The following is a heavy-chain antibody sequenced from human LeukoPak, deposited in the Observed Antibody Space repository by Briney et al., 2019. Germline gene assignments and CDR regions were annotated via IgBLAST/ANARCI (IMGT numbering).Heavy chain of an antibody. CDR2: ISSTSNTI. CDR3: ARGTQRAFDI. J-gene: IGHJ3*02. V-gene: IGHV3-48*02. Sequence: GGSLRLSCVASGFTFSSYSMHWVRQAPGKGLEWVSYISSTSNTIYYADPVKGRFTISRDNAKNSLYLQMNSLRDEGSAVYYCARGTQRAFDIWGQGTMVTVSS. D-gene: IGHD2-2*01. CDR1: GFTFSSYS.